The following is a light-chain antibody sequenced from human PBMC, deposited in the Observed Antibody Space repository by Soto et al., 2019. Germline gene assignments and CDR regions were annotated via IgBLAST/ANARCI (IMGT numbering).Light chain of an antibody. CDR2: EVN. V-gene: IGLV2-23*02. Sequence: QSVLTQPDSLSGSPGQSITISCTGSSSDIGGFDLVSWYQQHPGKAPKLLLYEVNKPPSGVSNRFSGSKSGNTTSLTISGLQADDEAYYYCCSYVGIRNFVFGGGTKVTVL. J-gene: IGLJ2*01. CDR3: CSYVGIRNFV. CDR1: SSDIGGFDL.